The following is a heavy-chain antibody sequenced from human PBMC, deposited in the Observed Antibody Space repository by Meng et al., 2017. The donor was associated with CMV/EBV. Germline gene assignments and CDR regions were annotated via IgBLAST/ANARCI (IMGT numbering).Heavy chain of an antibody. V-gene: IGHV3-69-1*01. Sequence: GESLKISCAASGFTFSDYYMNWVRQAPGKGLEWVSSISSSSTIYYADSVKGRFTISRDNSKNTLYLQMNSLRAEDTAVYYCAKALDYWGQGTLVTVSS. CDR1: GFTFSDYY. CDR3: AKALDY. J-gene: IGHJ4*02. CDR2: ISSSSTI.